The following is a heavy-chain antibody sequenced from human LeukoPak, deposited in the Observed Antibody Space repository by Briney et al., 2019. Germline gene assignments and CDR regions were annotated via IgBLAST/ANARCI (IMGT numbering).Heavy chain of an antibody. D-gene: IGHD3-22*01. CDR2: IYYSGST. Sequence: SETLSLTCTVSGGSISSYYWSWIRQPPGKGLEWIGYIYYSGSTNYNPSLKSRVTISVDTSKNQFSLKLSSVTAADTAVYYCAREIRYDSSGYGPRFDPWGQGTLVTVSS. CDR3: AREIRYDSSGYGPRFDP. J-gene: IGHJ5*02. CDR1: GGSISSYY. V-gene: IGHV4-59*01.